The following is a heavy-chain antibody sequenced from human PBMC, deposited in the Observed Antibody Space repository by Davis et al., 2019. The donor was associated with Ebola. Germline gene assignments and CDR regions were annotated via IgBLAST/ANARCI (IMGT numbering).Heavy chain of an antibody. Sequence: GESLKISCAASGFTFSDYYMSWISQAPGKGLEWVSYISSSSSYTNYADSGKGRFTISRDNAKNSLYLQMNSLRAEDTAVYYCARHGGYYYYYFDYWGQGTLVTVSS. D-gene: IGHD3-22*01. J-gene: IGHJ4*02. CDR3: ARHGGYYYYYFDY. CDR2: ISSSSSYT. V-gene: IGHV3-11*06. CDR1: GFTFSDYY.